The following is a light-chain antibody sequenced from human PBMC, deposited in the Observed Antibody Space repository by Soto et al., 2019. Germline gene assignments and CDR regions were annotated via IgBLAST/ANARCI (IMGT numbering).Light chain of an antibody. J-gene: IGKJ1*01. Sequence: EIVMTQSPATLSVSPGERATLSCRASQSVSSNLAWYQQKPGQAPRLLIYGASTRATGIPARFSGSGSGTEFTLTISSLQSEDFAVYYCQQYSNWPRTFGQVTKVEIK. V-gene: IGKV3-15*01. CDR3: QQYSNWPRT. CDR1: QSVSSN. CDR2: GAS.